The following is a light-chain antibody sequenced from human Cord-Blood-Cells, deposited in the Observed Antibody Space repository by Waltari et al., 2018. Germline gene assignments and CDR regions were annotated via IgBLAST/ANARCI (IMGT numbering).Light chain of an antibody. CDR1: SSYVGGYNY. CDR3: SSYAGSNRV. Sequence: QSALTQSPSASGAPGQSVTISCTGTSSYVGGYNYVPLYQQHPGKPPKLMIYEISKRPSGVPDRFSGSKSGNTASLTVSGLQAEDEADYYCSSYAGSNRVFGGGTKLTVL. CDR2: EIS. J-gene: IGLJ3*02. V-gene: IGLV2-8*01.